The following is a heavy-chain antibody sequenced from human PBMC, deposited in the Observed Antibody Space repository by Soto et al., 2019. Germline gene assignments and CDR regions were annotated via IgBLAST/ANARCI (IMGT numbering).Heavy chain of an antibody. CDR2: IKGDGSRT. V-gene: IGHV3-74*01. Sequence: EVQLVESGGGLVQPGGSLRLSCAASGFTFSSYWIHWVRQAPGKGLVWVSRIKGDGSRTDYADSVKGRFTISRDNAKNTVYLQMNSLRDEDTAVYYCASGLPGYYGMDVLGQGTTVTVSS. CDR3: ASGLPGYYGMDV. D-gene: IGHD4-17*01. J-gene: IGHJ6*02. CDR1: GFTFSSYW.